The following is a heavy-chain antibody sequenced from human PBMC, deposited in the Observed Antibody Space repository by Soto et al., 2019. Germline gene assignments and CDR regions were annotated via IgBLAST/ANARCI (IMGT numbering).Heavy chain of an antibody. CDR2: IIPIFGTV. CDR1: GGTFSNYP. D-gene: IGHD3-10*01. J-gene: IGHJ2*01. CDR3: RGGNHRGIQLCSSAL. Sequence: QVQLVQSGAEVKKPGSSVKVSCKASGGTFSNYPISWVRQAPGQGLEWMGGIIPIFGTVNYAQKFQGRVTITADESTSTASMELSGLELGTRPVYYWRGGNHRGIQLCSSALWGRAPLCTVSS. V-gene: IGHV1-69*12.